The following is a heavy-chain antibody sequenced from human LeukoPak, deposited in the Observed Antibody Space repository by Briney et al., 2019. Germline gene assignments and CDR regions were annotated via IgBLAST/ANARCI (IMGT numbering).Heavy chain of an antibody. CDR3: AKDVLLWFGEPPLDY. V-gene: IGHV3-23*01. Sequence: GGSLRLSCVASGFTVSSNEMSWVSQAPGKGLEWVSAISGSGGSTYYADSVKGRFTISRDNSKNTLYLQMNSLRAEDTAVYYCAKDVLLWFGEPPLDYWGQGTLVTVSS. D-gene: IGHD3-10*01. CDR2: ISGSGGST. CDR1: GFTVSSNE. J-gene: IGHJ4*02.